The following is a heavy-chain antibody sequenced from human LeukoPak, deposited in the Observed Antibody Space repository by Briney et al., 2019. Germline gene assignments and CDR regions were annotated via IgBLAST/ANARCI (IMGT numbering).Heavy chain of an antibody. V-gene: IGHV1-2*02. J-gene: IGHJ3*02. CDR3: ARDQEYSSGWSYPGAFDI. Sequence: GASVKVSCKASGYTFTGYYMHWVRQAPGQGLEWMGWINPNSGGTNYAQKFQGRVTMTRDTSISTAYMELSRLRSDDTAVYYCARDQEYSSGWSYPGAFDIWGQGTMVTVSS. CDR2: INPNSGGT. D-gene: IGHD6-19*01. CDR1: GYTFTGYY.